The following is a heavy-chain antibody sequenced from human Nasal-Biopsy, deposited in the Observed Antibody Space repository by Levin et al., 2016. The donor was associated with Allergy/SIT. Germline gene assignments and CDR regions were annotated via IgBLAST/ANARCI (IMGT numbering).Heavy chain of an antibody. CDR3: ARESTRRLSRVEVGAFDL. Sequence: GGSLRLSCATSGFTFRAYWMSWVRQAPGKGLEWVANIKQDGSEKYYVDFVKGRFSISRDNDRTSIYLEMNRLRADDTAVYYCARESTRRLSRVEVGAFDLWGQGTMVTISS. V-gene: IGHV3-7*04. CDR2: IKQDGSEK. D-gene: IGHD1-1*01. CDR1: GFTFRAYW. J-gene: IGHJ3*01.